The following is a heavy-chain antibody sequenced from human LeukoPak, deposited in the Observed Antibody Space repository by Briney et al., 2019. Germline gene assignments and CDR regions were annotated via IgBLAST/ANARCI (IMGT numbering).Heavy chain of an antibody. D-gene: IGHD3-10*01. Sequence: SQTLSLTCTVSGGSISSGSYYWSWIRQPAGKELEWIGRIYTSGSTNYNPSLKSRVTISVDTSKNQFSLKISSVTAADTAVYYCARDYYNWFDPWGQGTLVTVSS. V-gene: IGHV4-61*02. J-gene: IGHJ5*02. CDR3: ARDYYNWFDP. CDR2: IYTSGST. CDR1: GGSISSGSYY.